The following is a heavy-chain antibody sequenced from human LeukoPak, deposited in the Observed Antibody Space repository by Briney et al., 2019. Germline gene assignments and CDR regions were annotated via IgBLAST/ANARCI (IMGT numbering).Heavy chain of an antibody. D-gene: IGHD1-26*01. Sequence: EASVKVSCKASGGTFSSYAISWVRQAPGQGLEWMGGIIPIFGTANYAQKFQGRVTITTDESTSTAYMELISLRSEDTAVYYCARGPYSGSYFFPPPTGGDWYYMDVWGKGTTVTVSS. V-gene: IGHV1-69*05. CDR3: ARGPYSGSYFFPPPTGGDWYYMDV. CDR2: IIPIFGTA. J-gene: IGHJ6*03. CDR1: GGTFSSYA.